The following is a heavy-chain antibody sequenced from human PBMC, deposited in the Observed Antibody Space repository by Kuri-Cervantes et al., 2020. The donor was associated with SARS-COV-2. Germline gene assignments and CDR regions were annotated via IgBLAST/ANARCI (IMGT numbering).Heavy chain of an antibody. CDR3: AREGVFCDAFDI. CDR1: GFTFSSYA. CDR2: ISYDGSNK. D-gene: IGHD3-16*01. Sequence: LSLTCAASGFTFSSYAMHWVRQAPGKGLEWVAVISYDGSNKYYADSVKGRFTISRDNSKNTLYLQMNSLRAEDTAVYYCAREGVFCDAFDIWGQGTMVTVSS. J-gene: IGHJ3*02. V-gene: IGHV3-30-3*01.